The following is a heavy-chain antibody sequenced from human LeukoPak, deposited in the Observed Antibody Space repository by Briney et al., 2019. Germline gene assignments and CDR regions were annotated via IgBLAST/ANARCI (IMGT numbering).Heavy chain of an antibody. CDR3: AKDRCSSTSCYEEFDY. Sequence: PGGSLRLSCAASGFTFDDYGMHWVRQVPGKGLEWVSGISWNSGSIGYADSVKGRFTISRDNAKNSLYLQMNSLRAEDTAVYYCAKDRCSSTSCYEEFDYWGQGTLVTVSS. J-gene: IGHJ4*02. V-gene: IGHV3-9*01. D-gene: IGHD2-2*01. CDR2: ISWNSGSI. CDR1: GFTFDDYG.